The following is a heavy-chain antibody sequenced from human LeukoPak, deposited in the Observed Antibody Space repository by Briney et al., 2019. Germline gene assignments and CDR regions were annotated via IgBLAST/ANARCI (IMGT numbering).Heavy chain of an antibody. V-gene: IGHV3-21*01. CDR3: ARDRRNSGSYYVDY. J-gene: IGHJ4*02. Sequence: GGSLRLSCAASGFTFSSYNMNWVRQAPGKGLEWVSSISSSSSYIYYADSVKGRFTISRDNAKSSLYLQMNSLRAEDTAVYYCARDRRNSGSYYVDYWGQGTLVTVSS. D-gene: IGHD1-26*01. CDR1: GFTFSSYN. CDR2: ISSSSSYI.